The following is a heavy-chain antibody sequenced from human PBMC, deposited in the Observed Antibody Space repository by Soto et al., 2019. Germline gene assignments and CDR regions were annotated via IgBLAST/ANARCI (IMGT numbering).Heavy chain of an antibody. CDR1: GDSLRRGFHH. J-gene: IGHJ4*02. V-gene: IGHV4-31*03. CDR2: IDTNGDT. CDR3: ARGTVYYCPNDKCGFFFDH. Sequence: QVQLQESGSGLLKPSQTLSLDCSVSGDSLRRGFHHWSWIRQTPGKGLQLIGYIDTNGDTHYDPSLTTRRNISIGTTESRVSLKVTSVTAADTAVYYCARGTVYYCPNDKCGFFFDHWGQGALVTVTS. D-gene: IGHD2-8*01.